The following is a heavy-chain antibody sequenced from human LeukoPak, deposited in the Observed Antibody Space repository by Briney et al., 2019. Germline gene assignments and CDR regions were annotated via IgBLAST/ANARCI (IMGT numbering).Heavy chain of an antibody. V-gene: IGHV4-39*01. Sequence: SETLSLTCTVSGGSISSSSYYWGWIRQPPGKGLEWIGSIYYSGSTYYNPSLKSRVTISVDTSKNQFSLKLSSVTAADTAVYYCARRLGYCSGGSCYSGAFDIWGQGTMVTVSS. J-gene: IGHJ3*02. D-gene: IGHD2-15*01. CDR1: GGSISSSSYY. CDR2: IYYSGST. CDR3: ARRLGYCSGGSCYSGAFDI.